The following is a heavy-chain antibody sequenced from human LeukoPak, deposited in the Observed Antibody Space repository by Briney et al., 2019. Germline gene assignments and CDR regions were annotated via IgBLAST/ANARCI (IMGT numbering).Heavy chain of an antibody. CDR2: ISSSGSAI. V-gene: IGHV3-48*01. D-gene: IGHD2-15*01. J-gene: IGHJ4*02. Sequence: GGSLRLSCAASGFPLSSYSINWVRQAPGRGVEWVPYISSSGSAIYYVDSVKGRFTVSRDNAKNSLFLQMNSPRAEDTAVYYCVRVKGSYFDYWGQGALVTVSS. CDR1: GFPLSSYS. CDR3: VRVKGSYFDY.